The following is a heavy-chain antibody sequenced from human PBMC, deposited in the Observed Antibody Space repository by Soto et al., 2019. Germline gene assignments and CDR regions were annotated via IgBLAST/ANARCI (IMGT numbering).Heavy chain of an antibody. CDR2: ISAYNGNT. V-gene: IGHV1-18*01. CDR3: ARGDFYCSSTSCWHY. J-gene: IGHJ4*02. D-gene: IGHD2-2*01. Sequence: SATISCKTPGHTFTSYGISLVRKAPVQGLELMGWISAYNGNTNYAQKLQGRVTMTTDTSTSTAYMELRSLISDDTAVYYCARGDFYCSSTSCWHYWGQGTLDTVSS. CDR1: GHTFTSYG.